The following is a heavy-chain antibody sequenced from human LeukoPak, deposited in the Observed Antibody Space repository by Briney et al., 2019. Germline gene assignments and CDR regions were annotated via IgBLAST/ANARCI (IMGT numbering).Heavy chain of an antibody. Sequence: GGSLRLSCAASGFTFSSYWMSWVRQAPGKGLEWVANLKQDGSEKYYVDSVKGRFTISRDNAKNSLYLQMNSLRAEDTAVYYCARDLFYGWFGELLSYFDYWGQGTLVTVSS. CDR3: ARDLFYGWFGELLSYFDY. J-gene: IGHJ4*02. D-gene: IGHD3-10*01. V-gene: IGHV3-7*03. CDR1: GFTFSSYW. CDR2: LKQDGSEK.